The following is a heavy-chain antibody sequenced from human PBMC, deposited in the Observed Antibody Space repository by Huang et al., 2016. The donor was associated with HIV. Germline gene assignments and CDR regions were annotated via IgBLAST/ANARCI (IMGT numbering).Heavy chain of an antibody. CDR3: CVNDGGGFE. CDR2: IIPVVGST. D-gene: IGHD2-21*01. J-gene: IGHJ4*02. CDR1: GGTFSTYS. V-gene: IGHV1-69*13. Sequence: QVQLVQSGAEVKEPGSSVKVSCKASGGTFSTYSISWVRQAPGQGLEWMGGIIPVVGSTHYAQKFQGRLTITADDSTATAYMELSSLSFEDTAFFFYCVNDGGGFEWGQGTLVSVSS.